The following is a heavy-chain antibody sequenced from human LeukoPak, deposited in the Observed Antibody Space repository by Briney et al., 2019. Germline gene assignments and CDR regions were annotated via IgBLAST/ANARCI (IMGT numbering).Heavy chain of an antibody. J-gene: IGHJ3*02. D-gene: IGHD6-19*01. Sequence: GGSLRLSCGASGFTFCSYSMNWVRQAPGKGLEWVSSISSSSSYIYYADSVKGRFTISRDNAKNSLYLQMNSMRAEDAAVYYCASGLSSSGWSSEAFDIWGQGTMVTVSS. CDR2: ISSSSSYI. CDR3: ASGLSSSGWSSEAFDI. CDR1: GFTFCSYS. V-gene: IGHV3-21*01.